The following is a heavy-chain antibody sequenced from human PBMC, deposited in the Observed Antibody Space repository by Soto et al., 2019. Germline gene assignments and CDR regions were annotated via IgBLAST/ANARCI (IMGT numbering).Heavy chain of an antibody. CDR3: ARDGPEYCSGGSCYRPWFDY. D-gene: IGHD2-15*01. J-gene: IGHJ4*01. CDR2: INAGNGNS. CDR1: GYSFSNYD. V-gene: IGHV1-3*01. Sequence: ASVKVSCKASGYSFSNYDMHWVPQAPGQRPEWMGGINAGNGNSLYSQKFQGRLVISRDTSASTAYMELSSLRSEDTALYYCARDGPEYCSGGSCYRPWFDYWG.